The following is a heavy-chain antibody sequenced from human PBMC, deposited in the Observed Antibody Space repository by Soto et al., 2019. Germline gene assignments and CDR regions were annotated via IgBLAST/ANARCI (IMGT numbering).Heavy chain of an antibody. J-gene: IGHJ4*02. V-gene: IGHV4-34*01. Sequence: SETLSLTXAGYGGSFSGYYWSWIRQPPGKGLEWIGEINHSGSTNYNPSLKSRVTISVDTSKNQFSLKLSSVTAADTAVYYCARGRYSYGPDYWGQGTLVTVSS. D-gene: IGHD5-18*01. CDR3: ARGRYSYGPDY. CDR1: GGSFSGYY. CDR2: INHSGST.